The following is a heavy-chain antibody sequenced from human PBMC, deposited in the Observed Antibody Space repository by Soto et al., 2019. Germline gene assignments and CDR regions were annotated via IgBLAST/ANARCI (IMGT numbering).Heavy chain of an antibody. CDR3: ARGGVVRGVNSYYGMDV. CDR2: IIPIFDTA. CDR1: GGTFSSYA. J-gene: IGHJ6*02. D-gene: IGHD3-10*01. Sequence: QVQLVQSGAEVKKPGSSVKVSCKASGGTFSSYAISWVRQAPGQGLEWMGGIIPIFDTANYAQKFQGRVTITADESTSTAYMELSSLRPEDTAVYYCARGGVVRGVNSYYGMDVWGQGTTVTVSS. V-gene: IGHV1-69*01.